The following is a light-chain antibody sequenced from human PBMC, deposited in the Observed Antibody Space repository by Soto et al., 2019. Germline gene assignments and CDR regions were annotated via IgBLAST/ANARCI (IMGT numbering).Light chain of an antibody. CDR1: QSVSSN. Sequence: EMVLTQSPGTLSLSPGERATLSCRAGQSVSSNLAWYQQKPGQAPRLLIYGASTRATGIPARFSGSGSGTDFTLTISSLEPEDFAVYYCQQYGSSPITFGQGTRLEIK. J-gene: IGKJ5*01. CDR3: QQYGSSPIT. CDR2: GAS. V-gene: IGKV3-20*01.